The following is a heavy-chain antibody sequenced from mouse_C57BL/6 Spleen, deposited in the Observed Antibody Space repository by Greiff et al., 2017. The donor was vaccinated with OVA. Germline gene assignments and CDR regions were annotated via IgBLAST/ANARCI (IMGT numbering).Heavy chain of an antibody. CDR3: ARKRKWDDY. Sequence: QVQLQQPGAELVKPGASVKLSCKASGYTFTSYWMQWVKQRPGQGLEWIGEIDPSDSYTNYNQKFKGKATLTVDTSSSTAYMQLSSLTSEDSAVYYRARKRKWDDYWGQGTTLTVSS. J-gene: IGHJ2*01. V-gene: IGHV1-50*01. CDR1: GYTFTSYW. CDR2: IDPSDSYT. D-gene: IGHD1-3*01.